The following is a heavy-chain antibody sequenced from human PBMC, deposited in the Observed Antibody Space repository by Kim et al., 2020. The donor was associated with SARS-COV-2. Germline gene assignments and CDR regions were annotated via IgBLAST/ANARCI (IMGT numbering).Heavy chain of an antibody. Sequence: SETLSLTCTVSGGSISSYYWSWIRQPPGKGLEWIGYIYYSGSTNYNPSLKSRVTISVDTSKNQFSLKLISVTAADTAVYYCARVGIESYYYGMDVWGQGTTVTVSS. J-gene: IGHJ6*02. V-gene: IGHV4-59*13. CDR2: IYYSGST. CDR3: ARVGIESYYYGMDV. D-gene: IGHD2-15*01. CDR1: GGSISSYY.